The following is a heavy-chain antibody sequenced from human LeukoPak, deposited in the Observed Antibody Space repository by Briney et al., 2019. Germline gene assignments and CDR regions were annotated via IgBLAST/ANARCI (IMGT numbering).Heavy chain of an antibody. CDR3: ARGYSSSWSDF. J-gene: IGHJ4*02. V-gene: IGHV4-38-2*01. CDR1: GYSITNGHY. Sequence: SETLSLTCDVSGYSITNGHYWGWFQLPPGKGLEWIGNVFHTGTTNYNPSLKSRVTMSVDTSENQFSLKMTSVTAADTALYYCARGYSSSWSDFWGQGTLVTVSP. D-gene: IGHD2-2*01. CDR2: VFHTGTT.